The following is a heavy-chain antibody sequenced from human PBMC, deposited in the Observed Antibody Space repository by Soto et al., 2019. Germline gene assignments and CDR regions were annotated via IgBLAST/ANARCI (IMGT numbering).Heavy chain of an antibody. CDR3: ARGSRDFWSGYSDY. J-gene: IGHJ4*02. CDR1: GYTFTSYG. D-gene: IGHD3-3*01. Sequence: QVQLVQSGAEVKKPGASVKVSCRASGYTFTSYGINWVRQAPGQGLEWMGWISVYNGNTNYAQRFQGRGTMPTDTSTSTAYMELRSLRSDDTAVYYCARGSRDFWSGYSDYWGQGALVTVSS. V-gene: IGHV1-18*01. CDR2: ISVYNGNT.